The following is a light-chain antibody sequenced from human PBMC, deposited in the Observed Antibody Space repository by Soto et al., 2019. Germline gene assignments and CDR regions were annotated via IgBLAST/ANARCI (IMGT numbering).Light chain of an antibody. CDR3: QQLSSYPRT. CDR1: QGINRY. V-gene: IGKV1-9*01. Sequence: IQLTQSPSSLSASVGDRVTITCRASQGINRYLAWYQQKPEKAPKLLIYAASTLQSGVPSRFSGSGSGTDFTLTINSLQPEDFATYYCQQLSSYPRTFGQGTKVDIK. J-gene: IGKJ1*01. CDR2: AAS.